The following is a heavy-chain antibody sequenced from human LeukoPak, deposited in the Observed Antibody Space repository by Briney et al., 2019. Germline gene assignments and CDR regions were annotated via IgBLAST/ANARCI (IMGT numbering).Heavy chain of an antibody. Sequence: SETLSLTCTVSGDPINSYYWSWLRQPPGKGLEWVGYIFYSGSTNYNPSLKSRVTMSVDTSRNQFSLKLTSVTAADTAVYYCARGDYVWGSNRLGWFDPWGQGTQVTVSS. CDR1: GDPINSYY. D-gene: IGHD3-16*02. J-gene: IGHJ5*02. V-gene: IGHV4-59*01. CDR2: IFYSGST. CDR3: ARGDYVWGSNRLGWFDP.